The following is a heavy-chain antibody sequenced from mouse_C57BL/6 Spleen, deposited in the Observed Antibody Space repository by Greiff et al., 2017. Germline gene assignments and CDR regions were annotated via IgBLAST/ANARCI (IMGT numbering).Heavy chain of an antibody. D-gene: IGHD1-1*01. Sequence: QVQLKQPGAELVRPGSSVKLSCKASGYTFTSYWMHWVKQRPIQGLEWIGNIDPSDSETHYNQKFKDKATLTVDKSSSTAYMQLSSLTSEDSAVYYCARSDYYGSSYGAYWGQGTLVTVSA. V-gene: IGHV1-52*01. J-gene: IGHJ3*01. CDR2: IDPSDSET. CDR1: GYTFTSYW. CDR3: ARSDYYGSSYGAY.